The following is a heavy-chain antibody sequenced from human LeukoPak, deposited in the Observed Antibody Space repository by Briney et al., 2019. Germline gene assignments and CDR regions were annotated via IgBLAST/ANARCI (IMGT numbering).Heavy chain of an antibody. J-gene: IGHJ3*02. CDR2: SYYIGNT. CDR3: ARGGTYYYDNADQNSFDI. Sequence: SETLSLTCVVSGGSMRSSSYYWGWIRQSPGGGLEYIGSSYYIGNTFYSPSLQSRVTISVDTSKNQFSLKLSSVTAADTAVYYCARGGTYYYDNADQNSFDIWGQGTMVTVSS. D-gene: IGHD3-22*01. V-gene: IGHV4-39*07. CDR1: GGSMRSSSYY.